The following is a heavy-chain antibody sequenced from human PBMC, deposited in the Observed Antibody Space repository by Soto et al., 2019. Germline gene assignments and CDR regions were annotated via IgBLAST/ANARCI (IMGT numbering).Heavy chain of an antibody. CDR3: ARASYLDAFDI. CDR1: GYTFTSYD. J-gene: IGHJ3*02. Sequence: ASVKVSCKASGYTFTSYDINWVRQATGQGLEWMGWMNPNSGNTGYAQKFQGRVTMTRNTSISTAYMEMSSLRYEDKAVNYCARASYLDAFDIWGQGTMVTGSS. V-gene: IGHV1-8*01. CDR2: MNPNSGNT.